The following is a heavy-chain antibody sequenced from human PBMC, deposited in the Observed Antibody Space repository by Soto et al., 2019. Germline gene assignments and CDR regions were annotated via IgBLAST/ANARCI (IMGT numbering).Heavy chain of an antibody. CDR1: GGSISSDY. D-gene: IGHD6-13*01. CDR3: AGGVGRSSWTSFDS. Sequence: PSETLSLTCTVSGGSISSDYWSWIRQPAAKGLEWIGRIYISENTHYNPSLRSRVSMSLDTSKNHLSLNLSSVTAADTAVYYWAGGVGRSSWTSFDSWDQGTRVTVSS. V-gene: IGHV4-4*07. CDR2: IYISENT. J-gene: IGHJ4*02.